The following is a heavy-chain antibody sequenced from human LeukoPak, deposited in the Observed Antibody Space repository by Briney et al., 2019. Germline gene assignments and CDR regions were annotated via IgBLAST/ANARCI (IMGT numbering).Heavy chain of an antibody. V-gene: IGHV3-30*18. CDR3: AKDLSYCGGDCYSS. CDR2: ISYDGSNK. D-gene: IGHD2-21*02. Sequence: GRSLRLSCAASGFTFSSYGMHWVRQAPGEGLEWVAVISYDGSNKYYADSVKGRFTISRDNSKNTLYLQMNSLRAEDTAVYYCAKDLSYCGGDCYSSWGQGTLVTVSS. CDR1: GFTFSSYG. J-gene: IGHJ5*02.